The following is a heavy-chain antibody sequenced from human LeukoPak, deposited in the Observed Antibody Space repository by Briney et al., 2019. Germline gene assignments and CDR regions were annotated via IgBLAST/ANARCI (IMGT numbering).Heavy chain of an antibody. Sequence: GGCLRLSCAASRYIFSNYWTSWVREAPGKGLEWVANINLDGSEKNYVDSVKGRFTISRDNTKNSLYLQMNSLRVEDTAVFYCARDQYDTWSRRGNFDSWGQGTLVIVSS. V-gene: IGHV3-7*03. CDR3: ARDQYDTWSRRGNFDS. D-gene: IGHD3-3*01. CDR2: INLDGSEK. CDR1: RYIFSNYW. J-gene: IGHJ4*02.